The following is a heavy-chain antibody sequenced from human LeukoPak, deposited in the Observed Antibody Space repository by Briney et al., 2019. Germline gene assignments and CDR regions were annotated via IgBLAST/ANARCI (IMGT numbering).Heavy chain of an antibody. D-gene: IGHD6-13*01. Sequence: SETLSLTCTVSGGSISSSSYYWGWIRQPPGKGLEWIGSVYYSGSTYYNPSLKSRVTISVDTSKNQFSLKLSSVTAADTAVYYCARGRVGAAADLFDLWGRGTLVTVSS. CDR3: ARGRVGAAADLFDL. CDR2: VYYSGST. J-gene: IGHJ2*01. CDR1: GGSISSSSYY. V-gene: IGHV4-39*07.